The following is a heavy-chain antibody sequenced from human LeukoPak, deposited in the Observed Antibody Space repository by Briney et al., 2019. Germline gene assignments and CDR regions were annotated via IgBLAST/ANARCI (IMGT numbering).Heavy chain of an antibody. CDR3: ARRGSTDY. CDR2: IKEDGSEK. Sequence: GGSLRLSCAASGFSFSGSWMTWVRQAPGKGLEWVANIKEDGSEKYYADFVKGRFTISRDNAKNSLDLQMNSLRAEDTAVYYCARRGSTDYWGQGTLVTVSS. J-gene: IGHJ4*02. V-gene: IGHV3-7*03. D-gene: IGHD2/OR15-2a*01. CDR1: GFSFSGSW.